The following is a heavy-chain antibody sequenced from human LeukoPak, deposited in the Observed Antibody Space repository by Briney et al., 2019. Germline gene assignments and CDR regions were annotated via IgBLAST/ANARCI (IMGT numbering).Heavy chain of an antibody. V-gene: IGHV1-69*13. Sequence: ASVKVSCKASGVTLSSYVIGWVRHAPGQGLEWMGAIIPILGSANYVQKFQGRVTITADESTSTAYMDLSSLRSEDTAVYYWARGVTSSPWYNWFDPWGQGTLVTVSS. J-gene: IGHJ5*02. CDR1: GVTLSSYV. CDR2: IIPILGSA. CDR3: ARGVTSSPWYNWFDP. D-gene: IGHD4-23*01.